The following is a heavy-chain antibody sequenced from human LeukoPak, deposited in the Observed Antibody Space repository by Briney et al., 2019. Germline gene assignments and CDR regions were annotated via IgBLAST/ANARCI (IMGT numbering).Heavy chain of an antibody. V-gene: IGHV3-23*01. CDR3: AKDAINKNPLYYFDY. CDR1: EFTFRTYA. Sequence: GGSLRLSCAASEFTFRTYAMNWVRQAPGNGLEGVSGMSASGGITHYADSVRGRFTISRDNSKNTLYLQMNSLRAEDTAVYYCAKDAINKNPLYYFDYWGQGTQVTVSS. CDR2: MSASGGIT. J-gene: IGHJ4*02.